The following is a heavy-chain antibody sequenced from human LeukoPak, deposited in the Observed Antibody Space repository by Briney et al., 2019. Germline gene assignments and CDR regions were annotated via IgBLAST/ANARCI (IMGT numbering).Heavy chain of an antibody. V-gene: IGHV4-34*01. Sequence: PSETLSLTCAVYGGSFSGYYWSWIRQPPGKGLEWIGEINHSGSTNYNPSLKSRVTISVDTSKNQFSLKLSSVTAADTAVYYCVRHEVTMVRGVILSWFDPWGQGTLVTVSS. D-gene: IGHD3-10*01. CDR2: INHSGST. J-gene: IGHJ5*02. CDR3: VRHEVTMVRGVILSWFDP. CDR1: GGSFSGYY.